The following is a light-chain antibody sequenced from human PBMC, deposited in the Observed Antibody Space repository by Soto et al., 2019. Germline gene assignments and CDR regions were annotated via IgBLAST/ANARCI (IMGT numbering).Light chain of an antibody. CDR3: QQYGSSPPYT. CDR2: GAS. J-gene: IGKJ2*01. CDR1: QSVSSSY. V-gene: IGKV3-20*01. Sequence: EIVLTQSPGTLSLSPGERATLSCRASQSVSSSYLAWYQQKPGQAPRLLIYGASSRATGIPDRFSGSGSGTYFTLTISRLEPADFAVYYCQQYGSSPPYTFGQGTKLEI.